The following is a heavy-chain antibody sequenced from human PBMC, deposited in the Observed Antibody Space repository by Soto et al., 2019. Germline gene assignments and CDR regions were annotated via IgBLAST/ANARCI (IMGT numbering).Heavy chain of an antibody. CDR3: ARYRVVTTVIGVYYYGMDV. D-gene: IGHD4-4*01. Sequence: SETLSLTCAVYGGSFSGYYWSWIRQPPGKVLDWIVEINHSGSTNYNPSLKSRVTISVDTYKNQFSLKLSSVTAADTAVYDCARYRVVTTVIGVYYYGMDVWGQGTTVTVSS. V-gene: IGHV4-34*01. CDR1: GGSFSGYY. CDR2: INHSGST. J-gene: IGHJ6*02.